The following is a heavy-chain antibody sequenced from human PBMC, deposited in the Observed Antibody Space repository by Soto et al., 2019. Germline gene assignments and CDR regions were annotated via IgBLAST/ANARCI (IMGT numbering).Heavy chain of an antibody. CDR2: IIPIFGTA. D-gene: IGHD2-2*01. CDR1: GGTFSSYA. J-gene: IGHJ5*02. CDR3: FRYCSSTSCSRLDP. V-gene: IGHV1-69*13. Sequence: SVKVSCKASGGTFSSYAISWVRQAPGQGLEWMGGIIPIFGTANYAQKFQGRVTITADESTSTAYMELSSLRSEDTAVYYCFRYCSSTSCSRLDPWGQGTMVTVSS.